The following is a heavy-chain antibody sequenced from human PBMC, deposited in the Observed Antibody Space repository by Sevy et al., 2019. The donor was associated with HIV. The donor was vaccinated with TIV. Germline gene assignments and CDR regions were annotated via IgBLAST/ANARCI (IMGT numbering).Heavy chain of an antibody. Sequence: GGSLRLSCAASGFTFSSYAMSWVRQAPGKGLEWVSAISCSGGSTYYAVSVKGRFTISRDNSKNTLYLQMNSLRADDTAVDYCASLYDEIDYWGQGTLVTVSS. CDR3: ASLYDEIDY. CDR2: ISCSGGST. J-gene: IGHJ4*02. CDR1: GFTFSSYA. V-gene: IGHV3-23*01. D-gene: IGHD5-12*01.